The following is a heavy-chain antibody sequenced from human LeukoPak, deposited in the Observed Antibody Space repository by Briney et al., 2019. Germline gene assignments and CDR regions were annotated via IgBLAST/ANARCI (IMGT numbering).Heavy chain of an antibody. CDR2: MYTSGTS. D-gene: IGHD3-10*01. Sequence: SETLSLTCTVSGGSFSGNYWIWIRQPPGKGLEWIGRMYTSGTSNYNPSLKSRVTMSVDTSKNQFSLNLTSVTAADTAVYYCARHQSGYYNGMDVWGQGTTVTVSS. J-gene: IGHJ6*02. V-gene: IGHV4-4*07. CDR1: GGSFSGNY. CDR3: ARHQSGYYNGMDV.